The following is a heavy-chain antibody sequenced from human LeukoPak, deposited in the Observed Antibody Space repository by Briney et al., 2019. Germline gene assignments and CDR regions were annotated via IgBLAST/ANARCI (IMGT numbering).Heavy chain of an antibody. CDR1: GFTFSSYA. Sequence: GGSLRLSCAASGFTFSSYAMSWVRQAPGKGLEWVAVISYDGSNKYYADSVKGRFTISRDNSKNTLYLQMNSLRAEDTAVYYCASYRSELTRPFDYWGQGTLVTVSS. J-gene: IGHJ4*02. V-gene: IGHV3-30-3*01. CDR2: ISYDGSNK. D-gene: IGHD1-14*01. CDR3: ASYRSELTRPFDY.